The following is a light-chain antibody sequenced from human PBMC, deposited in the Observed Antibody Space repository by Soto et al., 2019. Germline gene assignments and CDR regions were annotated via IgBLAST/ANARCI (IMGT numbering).Light chain of an antibody. CDR2: AAS. CDR1: QSISSY. V-gene: IGKV1-39*01. Sequence: DIQMTQSPSSLSASVGDRVTITCRASQSISSYLNWYQQKPGKAPKLLIYAASSLQSGVPSRFSGSGSGTDFTLTISSLQPEDCATYYCQQSYSTPPGLTFGGGTKVEIK. J-gene: IGKJ4*01. CDR3: QQSYSTPPGLT.